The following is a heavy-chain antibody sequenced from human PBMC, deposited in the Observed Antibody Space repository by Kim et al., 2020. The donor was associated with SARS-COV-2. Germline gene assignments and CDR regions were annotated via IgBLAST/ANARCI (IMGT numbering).Heavy chain of an antibody. CDR3: TTDYSNPPRYYYYGMDV. D-gene: IGHD4-4*01. J-gene: IGHJ6*02. Sequence: GGSLRLSCAASGFTFSNAWMSWVRQAPGKGLEWVGRIKSKTDGGTTDYAAPVKGRFTISRDDSKNTLYLQMNSLKTEDTAVYYCTTDYSNPPRYYYYGMDVWGQGTKVTVSS. V-gene: IGHV3-15*01. CDR1: GFTFSNAW. CDR2: IKSKTDGGTT.